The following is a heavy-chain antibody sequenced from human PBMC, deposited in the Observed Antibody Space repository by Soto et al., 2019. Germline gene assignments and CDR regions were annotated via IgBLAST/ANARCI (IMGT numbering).Heavy chain of an antibody. CDR3: ARSYYDSSGYSPGAFDI. D-gene: IGHD3-22*01. J-gene: IGHJ3*02. CDR2: ITPFNGNT. CDR1: GYTITYRY. Sequence: APVKVGCKASGYTITYRYRPWTRQPPGQPSGWMGWITPFNGNTNYAQKFQDRVTITRDRSMSTAYMELSSLRSEDTAMYYCARSYYDSSGYSPGAFDIWGQGTMVTVSS. V-gene: IGHV1-45*02.